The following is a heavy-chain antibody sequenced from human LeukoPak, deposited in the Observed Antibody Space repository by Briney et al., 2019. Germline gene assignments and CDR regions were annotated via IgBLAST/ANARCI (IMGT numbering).Heavy chain of an antibody. CDR3: ARQGCSGGSCYDY. V-gene: IGHV5-51*01. CDR2: IYPGDSDT. Sequence: GESLKISCKGSGYSFTSCWIGRVRQMPGKGLEWMGIIYPGDSDTRYSPSFQGQVTISADKSISTAYLQWSSLKASDTAMYYCARQGCSGGSCYDYWGQGTLVTVSS. CDR1: GYSFTSCW. J-gene: IGHJ4*02. D-gene: IGHD2-15*01.